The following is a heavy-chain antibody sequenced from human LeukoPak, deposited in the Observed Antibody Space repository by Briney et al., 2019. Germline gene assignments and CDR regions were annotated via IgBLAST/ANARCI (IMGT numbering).Heavy chain of an antibody. J-gene: IGHJ5*02. V-gene: IGHV4-59*08. Sequence: SETLPLTCTVSGGSISSYYWSWIRQPPGKGLEWIGYIYYSGSTNYNPSLKSRVTISVDTSKNQFSLKLSSVTAADTAVYYCARLETSFDPWGQGTLVTVSS. CDR3: ARLETSFDP. CDR1: GGSISSYY. CDR2: IYYSGST.